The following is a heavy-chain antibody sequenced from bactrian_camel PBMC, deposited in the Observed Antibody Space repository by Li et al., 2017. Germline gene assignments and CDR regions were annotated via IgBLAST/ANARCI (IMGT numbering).Heavy chain of an antibody. Sequence: HVQLVESGGGSVQAGGSLSLSCAASGVFYHSGCMAWFRQAPGKERERVASIDSDGETTYADPVKGRFTVSEDTATNTLYLQMNNLQPEDTGMYYCAADGSCVDWSRGSMNYWGQGTQVTVS. CDR1: GVFYHSGC. J-gene: IGHJ4*01. CDR2: IDSDGET. CDR3: AADGSCVDWSRGSMNY. V-gene: IGHV3S6*01. D-gene: IGHD1*01.